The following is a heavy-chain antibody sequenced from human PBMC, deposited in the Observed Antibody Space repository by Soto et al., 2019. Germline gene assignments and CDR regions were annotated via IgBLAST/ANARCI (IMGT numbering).Heavy chain of an antibody. CDR3: AGVVAATQEDWFDP. Sequence: GGSLRLSCAASGFTFSSYAMSWVRQAPGKGLEWVSAVSGSGGSTYYADSVKGRFTISRDNSKNTLYLQMNSLRAEDTAVYYCAGVVAATQEDWFDPWGQGTLVTVSS. D-gene: IGHD2-15*01. CDR2: VSGSGGST. CDR1: GFTFSSYA. J-gene: IGHJ5*02. V-gene: IGHV3-23*01.